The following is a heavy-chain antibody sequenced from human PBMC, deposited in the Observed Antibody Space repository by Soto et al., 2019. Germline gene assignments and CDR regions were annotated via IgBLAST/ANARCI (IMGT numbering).Heavy chain of an antibody. V-gene: IGHV1-18*04. J-gene: IGHJ6*02. CDR1: GYTFTSYG. CDR3: ARGGIAEKYYVFWGGSLRGYNYYGMDV. D-gene: IGHD3-3*01. CDR2: ISAYNGNT. Sequence: ASVKVSCKASGYTFTSYGISWVRQAPGQGLEWMGWISAYNGNTNYAQKLQGRVTMTTDTSTSTAYMELRSLRSDDTAVYYCARGGIAEKYYVFWGGSLRGYNYYGMDVWGLGNRVNVS.